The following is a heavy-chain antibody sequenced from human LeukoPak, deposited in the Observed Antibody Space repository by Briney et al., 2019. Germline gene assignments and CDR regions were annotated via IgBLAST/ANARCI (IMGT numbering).Heavy chain of an antibody. J-gene: IGHJ4*02. D-gene: IGHD6-13*01. CDR2: IYYSGST. CDR1: GGSISSGGYS. Sequence: PSETLSLTCAVSGGSISSGGYSWSWIRQPPGKGLEWIGYIYYSGSTYYNPSLKSRVTISVDTSKNQFSLKLTSVTAADTAVYYCARSWFSTGPADYWGQGTLVTVSS. CDR3: ARSWFSTGPADY. V-gene: IGHV4-30-2*03.